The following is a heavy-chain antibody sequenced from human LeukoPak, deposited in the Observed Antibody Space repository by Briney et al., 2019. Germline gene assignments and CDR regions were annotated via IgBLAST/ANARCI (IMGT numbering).Heavy chain of an antibody. D-gene: IGHD2-15*01. CDR2: IKQDGSEK. CDR3: ATSGGNRDTDAFDI. V-gene: IGHV3-7*01. CDR1: GFTFSSYW. Sequence: GGSLRLSCAASGFTFSSYWMNWVRQAPGKGLEWVANIKQDGSEKYSVGSVKGRFTISRDNAKNSLYLQMNSLRAEDTAVYYCATSGGNRDTDAFDIWGQGTMVTVSS. J-gene: IGHJ3*02.